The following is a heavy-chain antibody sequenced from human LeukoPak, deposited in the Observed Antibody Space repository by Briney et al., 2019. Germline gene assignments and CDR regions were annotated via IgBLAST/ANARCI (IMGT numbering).Heavy chain of an antibody. D-gene: IGHD4-17*01. CDR3: AKGAVTTTGAFDI. V-gene: IGHV3-9*01. J-gene: IGHJ3*02. Sequence: PGGSLRLSCAASGFTFDDYAMHWVRQAPGKGLEWVSGISWNSGSIGYADSVKGRFTISRDNAKNSLYLQMNSLRAEDTALYYCAKGAVTTTGAFDIWGQGTMVTVSS. CDR1: GFTFDDYA. CDR2: ISWNSGSI.